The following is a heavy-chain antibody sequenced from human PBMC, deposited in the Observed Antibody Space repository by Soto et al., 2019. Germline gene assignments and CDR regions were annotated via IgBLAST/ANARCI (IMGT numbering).Heavy chain of an antibody. D-gene: IGHD1-26*01. J-gene: IGHJ4*02. V-gene: IGHV3-11*06. CDR1: GFTFSDYY. CDR3: ARDRVLVGGSYPYYFDY. CDR2: ISSSSSYT. Sequence: PGGSLRLSCAASGFTFSDYYMSWIRQAPGKGLEWVSYISSSSSYTNYADSVKGRFTISRDNAKNSLYLQMNSLRAEDTAVYYCARDRVLVGGSYPYYFDYWGQGTLVTVSS.